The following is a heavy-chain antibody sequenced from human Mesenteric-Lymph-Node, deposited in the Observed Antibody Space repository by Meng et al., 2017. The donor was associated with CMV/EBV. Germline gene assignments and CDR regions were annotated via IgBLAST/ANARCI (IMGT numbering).Heavy chain of an antibody. CDR1: GGSFSGYF. CDR2: INHSGTT. J-gene: IGHJ4*02. Sequence: SETLSLTCAVYGGSFSGYFWSWIRQPPGKGLEWIGEINHSGTTNYNPFLKSRVAISVDTSKNKFSLRLSSVTAADTAVYYCTRETNVAVPTYIDSWGQGRLVTVSS. CDR3: TRETNVAVPTYIDS. D-gene: IGHD2-2*01. V-gene: IGHV4-34*01.